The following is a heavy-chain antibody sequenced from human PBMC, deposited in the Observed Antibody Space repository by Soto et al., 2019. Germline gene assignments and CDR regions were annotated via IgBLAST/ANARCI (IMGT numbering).Heavy chain of an antibody. CDR1: GGSISRYY. CDR3: AKDRPFPDDLFDI. J-gene: IGHJ3*02. CDR2: IYYSGST. D-gene: IGHD3-3*01. V-gene: IGHV4-59*12. Sequence: SETLSLTCAVSGGSISRYYWSWIRQPPGKGLEWIGYIYYSGSTNYNPSLKSRVTISVDTSKNQFSLKLSSLTAEDTAVYYSAKDRPFPDDLFDIWGQGTMVTASS.